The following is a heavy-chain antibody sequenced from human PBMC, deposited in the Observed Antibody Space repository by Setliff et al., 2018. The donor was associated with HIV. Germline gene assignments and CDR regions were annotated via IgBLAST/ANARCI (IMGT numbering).Heavy chain of an antibody. J-gene: IGHJ4*02. V-gene: IGHV1-18*01. Sequence: ASVKVSCKASGYTFNNYGISWVRQAPGQGLEWMGWINTHSGYTNYAQNVQGRVTVTMDTSTSTAYMELRSLRPDDTAVYYCAKDKTEGAMGHWGQGTLVTVSS. CDR2: INTHSGYT. CDR1: GYTFNNYG. D-gene: IGHD1-26*01. CDR3: AKDKTEGAMGH.